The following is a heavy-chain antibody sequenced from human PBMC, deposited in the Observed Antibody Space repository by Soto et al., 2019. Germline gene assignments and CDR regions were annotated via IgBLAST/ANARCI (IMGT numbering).Heavy chain of an antibody. CDR2: IYYSGST. Sequence: SETLSLTCTVSGGSISSYYWSWIRQPPGKGLEWIGYIYYSGSTNYNPSLKSRVTISVDTSKNQFSLKLSSVTAADTAVYYCARDVTGYSSGWYIRWFDPWGQGTLVTVSS. CDR1: GGSISSYY. D-gene: IGHD6-19*01. V-gene: IGHV4-59*01. CDR3: ARDVTGYSSGWYIRWFDP. J-gene: IGHJ5*02.